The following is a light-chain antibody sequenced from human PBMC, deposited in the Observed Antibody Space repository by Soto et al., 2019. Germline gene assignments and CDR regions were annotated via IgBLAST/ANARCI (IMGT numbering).Light chain of an antibody. Sequence: QSALTQPPSASGSPGQSVAISCTGTSSDVGGNNYVSWYQQHPGKAPKLMVYEVTKRPSGVPDRFSGSKSGNTPSLTVSGLQAEDEADYYCSSYAGSNNVIFGGGTKVTVL. CDR2: EVT. CDR3: SSYAGSNNVI. V-gene: IGLV2-8*01. J-gene: IGLJ2*01. CDR1: SSDVGGNNY.